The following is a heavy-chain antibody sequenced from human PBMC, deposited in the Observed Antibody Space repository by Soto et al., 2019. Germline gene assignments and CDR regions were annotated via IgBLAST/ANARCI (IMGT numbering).Heavy chain of an antibody. V-gene: IGHV3-30-3*01. CDR2: ISYDGTSD. CDR3: ARDTLKASFDP. Sequence: QVQLVESGGGVVQPGRSLRLSCAASGFTFSSYAMHWVRQAPGKGLEWVAVISYDGTSDFYADSVKGRFTISRDNSRNTLYLQMNSLRAEDTAVYYCARDTLKASFDPWGQGTLVTVSS. J-gene: IGHJ5*02. CDR1: GFTFSSYA.